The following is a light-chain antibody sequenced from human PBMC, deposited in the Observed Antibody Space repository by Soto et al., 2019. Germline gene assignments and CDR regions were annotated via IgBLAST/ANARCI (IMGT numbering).Light chain of an antibody. Sequence: EIVLTQSPATLSLSPGERATLSCRASQSVSSYFAWYQQKPGQAPRLLIYDASNRATGIPARLSGSGSGTEFTLTISCLEPEDFAVYYCQQRSNWPLTFGQGTKVEIK. J-gene: IGKJ1*01. V-gene: IGKV3-11*01. CDR3: QQRSNWPLT. CDR1: QSVSSY. CDR2: DAS.